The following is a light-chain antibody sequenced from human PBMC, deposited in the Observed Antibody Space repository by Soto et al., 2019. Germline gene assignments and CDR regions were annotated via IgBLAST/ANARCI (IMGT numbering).Light chain of an antibody. CDR1: QSVLYSSNNKNY. CDR3: QQYYSTPYT. J-gene: IGKJ2*01. CDR2: WAS. V-gene: IGKV4-1*01. Sequence: DIVMTQSPDSLAVSLGERATINCKSSQSVLYSSNNKNYLAWYQQKPGQPPKLLIYWASTRESGLADRFSGSGSGTDFTLTISSLQAEDVAVYYCQQYYSTPYTFGQGTKLEIK.